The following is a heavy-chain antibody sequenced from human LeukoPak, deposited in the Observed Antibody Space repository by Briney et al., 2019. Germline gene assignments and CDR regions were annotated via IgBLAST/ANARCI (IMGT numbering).Heavy chain of an antibody. CDR3: ASPGTDFWSGYYTGYFDY. J-gene: IGHJ4*02. V-gene: IGHV3-30-3*01. CDR2: ISYDGSNK. Sequence: PGGSLRLSCAASGFTFSSYAMHWVRQAPGKGLEWVAVISYDGSNKYYADSVKGPFTISRDNSKNTLYLQMNSLRAEDTAVYYCASPGTDFWSGYYTGYFDYWGQGTLVTVSS. CDR1: GFTFSSYA. D-gene: IGHD3-3*01.